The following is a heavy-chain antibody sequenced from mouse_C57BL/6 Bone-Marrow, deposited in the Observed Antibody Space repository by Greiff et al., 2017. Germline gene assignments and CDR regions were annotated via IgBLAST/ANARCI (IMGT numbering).Heavy chain of an antibody. Sequence: EVQLVESEGGLVRPGSSMKLSCTASGFTFSDYYMAWVRQVPEKGLEWVANINYDGSSTYYLDSLKSRFTISIDNAKNILYLQMSSLKSENTATYYFAGDNYYAAFDYWGQGTTLTVSS. CDR1: GFTFSDYY. D-gene: IGHD1-1*01. CDR3: AGDNYYAAFDY. CDR2: INYDGSST. V-gene: IGHV5-16*01. J-gene: IGHJ2*01.